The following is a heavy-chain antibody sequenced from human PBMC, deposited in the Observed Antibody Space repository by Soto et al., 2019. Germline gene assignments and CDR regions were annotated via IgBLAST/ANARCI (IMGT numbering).Heavy chain of an antibody. CDR3: AREAGKVSFDY. D-gene: IGHD4-4*01. CDR2: ISYDGNNK. CDR1: GFTFSSYG. Sequence: QVHLVQSGGGVVQPGRSLRLSCAVSGFTFSSYGMHCVRQAPGKGLEWVAVISYDGNNKYYTDSVKGRFTISIDNYKNTLYLQTNFLRTEDTAVYYCAREAGKVSFDYWGQGTLVTVSS. J-gene: IGHJ4*02. V-gene: IGHV3-30*03.